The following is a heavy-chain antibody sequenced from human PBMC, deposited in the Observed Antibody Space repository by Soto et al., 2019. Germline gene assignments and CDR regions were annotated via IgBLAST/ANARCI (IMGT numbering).Heavy chain of an antibody. CDR3: ARTYYYDSSGQPEGWFDP. D-gene: IGHD3-22*01. J-gene: IGHJ5*02. CDR1: GYSFTSYW. V-gene: IGHV5-51*01. Sequence: EVQLVQSGAEVKKPGESLKISCKGSGYSFTSYWIGWVRQMPGKGLEWMGIIYPGDSDTRYSPSFQGQVTISADKSISTAYLQWSSLKASDTAMYYCARTYYYDSSGQPEGWFDPWGQGTLVTVSS. CDR2: IYPGDSDT.